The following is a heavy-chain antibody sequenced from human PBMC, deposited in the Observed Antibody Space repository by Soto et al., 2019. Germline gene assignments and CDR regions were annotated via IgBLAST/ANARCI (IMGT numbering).Heavy chain of an antibody. CDR3: ARDMYSSDYFVKWFES. J-gene: IGHJ5*01. CDR1: GFSFSSYA. D-gene: IGHD6-19*01. Sequence: QVRLVESGGGVVQPGRSLRLSCTASGFSFSSYAMYWFRQPPGKGLEWVAVISHDGINKHYADSVKGRVTVSRDNSNHSLALKLNSMRGEDTAMYYCARDMYSSDYFVKWFESWGQGNLVTVSS. CDR2: ISHDGINK. V-gene: IGHV3-30*04.